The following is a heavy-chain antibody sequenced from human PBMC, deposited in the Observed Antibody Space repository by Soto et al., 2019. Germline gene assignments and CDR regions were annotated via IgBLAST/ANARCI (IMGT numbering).Heavy chain of an antibody. Sequence: QVQLVQSEAEVKKPGASVKVSCKTSGYTFTSYAMHWVREAPGQRLEWMGWINAGNGNTKYSQKFQGRVTITIDTSASTAYMELSSLRSEDTAIYYCARDLGGWPDYWGQGTLVTVSS. J-gene: IGHJ4*02. D-gene: IGHD6-19*01. V-gene: IGHV1-3*01. CDR2: INAGNGNT. CDR1: GYTFTSYA. CDR3: ARDLGGWPDY.